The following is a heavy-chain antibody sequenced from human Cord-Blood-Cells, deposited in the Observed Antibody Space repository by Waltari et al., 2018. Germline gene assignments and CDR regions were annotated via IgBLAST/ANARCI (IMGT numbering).Heavy chain of an antibody. CDR2: IIPSFGTA. V-gene: IGHV1-69*01. CDR1: GGTFSSYA. Sequence: QVQLVQSGAAVKKPGSSVKVSCKDSGGTFSSYAISWARQAPGQGLEWMVGIIPSFGTANYAQKFQGRVTITADESTSTAYMELSSLRSEDTAVYYCARGSVGFEYSSSSFDYWGQGTLVTVSS. D-gene: IGHD6-6*01. J-gene: IGHJ4*02. CDR3: ARGSVGFEYSSSSFDY.